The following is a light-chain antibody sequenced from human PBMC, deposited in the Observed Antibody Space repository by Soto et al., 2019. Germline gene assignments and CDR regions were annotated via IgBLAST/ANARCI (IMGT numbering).Light chain of an antibody. Sequence: QSALTQPPSVSGSPGQSVTISCTGTSTDFVSYNRVSWYQQPPGTAPKLIIYEASNRPSGVPDRFSGSKSGNTASLTISGLQAEDEADYYCSSYAGSMTWVFGGGTKLTVL. J-gene: IGLJ3*02. CDR3: SSYAGSMTWV. V-gene: IGLV2-18*02. CDR2: EAS. CDR1: STDFVSYNR.